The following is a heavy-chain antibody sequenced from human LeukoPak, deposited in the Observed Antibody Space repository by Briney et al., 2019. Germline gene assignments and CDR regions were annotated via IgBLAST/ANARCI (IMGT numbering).Heavy chain of an antibody. D-gene: IGHD4-17*01. V-gene: IGHV1-18*01. Sequence: ASVKVSCKASGYTFTSYGISWVRQAPGQGLERMGWISAYNGNTNYAQKLQGRVTMTTDTSTSTAYMEPRSLRSDDTAVYYCARDYGDYDPNWFDPWGQGTLVTVSS. CDR3: ARDYGDYDPNWFDP. J-gene: IGHJ5*02. CDR1: GYTFTSYG. CDR2: ISAYNGNT.